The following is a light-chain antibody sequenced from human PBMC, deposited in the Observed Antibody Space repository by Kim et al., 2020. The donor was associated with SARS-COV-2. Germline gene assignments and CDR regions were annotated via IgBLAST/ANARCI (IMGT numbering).Light chain of an antibody. CDR3: GSYTTSSTFVV. J-gene: IGLJ2*01. CDR2: DVR. CDR1: SSDIGVTNF. V-gene: IGLV2-14*03. Sequence: QSFTISCSGTSSDIGVTNFVSWYQQHPGKAPKLMIYDVRNRPSGVSNRFSGSKSGNTASLTISGLQAEDEADYFCGSYTTSSTFVVFGGGTQLTVL.